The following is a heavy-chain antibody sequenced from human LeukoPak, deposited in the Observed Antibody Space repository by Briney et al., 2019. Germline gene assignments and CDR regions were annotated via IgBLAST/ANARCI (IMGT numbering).Heavy chain of an antibody. V-gene: IGHV4-31*03. J-gene: IGHJ4*02. CDR1: GGSISSGSYY. CDR2: IYYSGNT. D-gene: IGHD3-22*01. Sequence: SQTLSLTCTVSGGSISSGSYYWSWIRQHPGTGLEWIGYIYYSGNTYYNPSLKSRVTISVDTSKIQFSLKLSSVTAADTAVYYCARGTYYDSSGLDYWGQGTLVTVSS. CDR3: ARGTYYDSSGLDY.